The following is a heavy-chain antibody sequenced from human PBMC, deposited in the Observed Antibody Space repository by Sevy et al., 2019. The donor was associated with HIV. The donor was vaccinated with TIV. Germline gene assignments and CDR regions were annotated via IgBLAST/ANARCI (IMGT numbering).Heavy chain of an antibody. D-gene: IGHD3-22*01. CDR2: IYGSGSTT. CDR1: GFTVVSYA. J-gene: IGHJ3*02. Sequence: GGSLRLSCKPSGFTVVSYAMNWVRQAPGNGLEWVSTIYGSGSTTYHADSLRGRFSISRDDSKNTLYLQMNSLKTEDTAVYYCAGGRFDSSGSFDAFDILGQGTLVTVSS. V-gene: IGHV3-23*01. CDR3: AGGRFDSSGSFDAFDI.